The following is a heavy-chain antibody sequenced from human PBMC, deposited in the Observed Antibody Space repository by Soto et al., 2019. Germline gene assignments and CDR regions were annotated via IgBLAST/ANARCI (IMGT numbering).Heavy chain of an antibody. CDR2: IYPGDSDT. Sequence: GESLKISCKGSGYSFTSYXXGXXRQMPGKGLEWMGFIYPGDSDTRYSPSFQGQVTISADKSISTAYLQWSSLKASDTAMYYCARHPNYYDSSGYDYWGQGTLVTVSS. CDR3: ARHPNYYDSSGYDY. CDR1: GYSFTSYX. D-gene: IGHD3-22*01. V-gene: IGHV5-51*01. J-gene: IGHJ4*02.